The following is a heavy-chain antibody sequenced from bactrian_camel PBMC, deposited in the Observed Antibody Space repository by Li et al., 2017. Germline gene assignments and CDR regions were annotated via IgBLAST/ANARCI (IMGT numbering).Heavy chain of an antibody. Sequence: HVQLVESGGGTVQAGGSLRLSCVASGYTYSSNCMGFFREVPGKDREGVASIYTGGTSTNYADSVEGRFTISQGDAKNTVYLDMSSLTPEDSAMYYCAAERNPCVVGGTWLPMYSYNVKGQGTQVTVS. V-gene: IGHV3S1*01. CDR1: GYTYSSNC. J-gene: IGHJ4*01. CDR2: IYTGGTST. D-gene: IGHD1*01.